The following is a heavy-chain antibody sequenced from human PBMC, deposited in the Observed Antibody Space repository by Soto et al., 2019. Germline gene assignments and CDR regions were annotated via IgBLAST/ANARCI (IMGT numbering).Heavy chain of an antibody. D-gene: IGHD3-10*01. CDR3: AKDRALGAAVVPYYYYGMDV. CDR1: GFTFTSSA. Sequence: GASVKVSCKASGFTFTSSAVQWLRQARGQRLEWIGWIVVGSGNTNYAQKFQERVTITRDMSTSTAYMELNSLRAEDTAVYYCAKDRALGAAVVPYYYYGMDVWGLGTTVTVSS. J-gene: IGHJ6*02. V-gene: IGHV1-58*01. CDR2: IVVGSGNT.